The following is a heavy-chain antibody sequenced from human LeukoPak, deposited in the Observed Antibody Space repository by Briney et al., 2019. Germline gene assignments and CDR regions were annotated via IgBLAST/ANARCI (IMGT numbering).Heavy chain of an antibody. CDR1: GGTFSSYT. J-gene: IGHJ4*02. CDR3: ARVFYYDSSGPFDY. V-gene: IGHV1-2*02. Sequence: ASVKVSCKASGGTFSSYTISWVRQAPGQGLEWMGWINPNSGGTNYAQKFQGRVTMTRDTSISTAYMELSRLRSADTAVYYCARVFYYDSSGPFDYWGQGTLVTVSS. CDR2: INPNSGGT. D-gene: IGHD3-22*01.